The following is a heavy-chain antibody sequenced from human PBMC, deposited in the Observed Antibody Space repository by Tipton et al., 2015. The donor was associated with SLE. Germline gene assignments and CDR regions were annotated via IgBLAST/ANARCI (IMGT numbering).Heavy chain of an antibody. V-gene: IGHV4-31*03. CDR1: GGSISSGGYY. J-gene: IGHJ5*02. D-gene: IGHD6-19*01. CDR3: ARGLTGYSSGWLNWFDP. Sequence: TLSLTCTVSGGSISSGGYYWSWIRQHPGKGLEWIGYIYYSGSTYYNPSLKSRVTISVDTSKNQFSLKLSSVTAADTAVYYCARGLTGYSSGWLNWFDPWGQGTLVTVSS. CDR2: IYYSGST.